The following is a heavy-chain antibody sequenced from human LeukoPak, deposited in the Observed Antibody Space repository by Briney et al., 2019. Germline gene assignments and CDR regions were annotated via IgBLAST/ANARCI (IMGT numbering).Heavy chain of an antibody. Sequence: GGSLRLSCAASGFTFSDYSMNWVRQAPGKGLEWVSYISSSSSTIYYADSVKGRFTISRDDAKNSLYLQMNSLTDEDTAVYYCARGVLYTSSWVLGYWGQGTLVTVSS. CDR2: ISSSSSTI. CDR3: ARGVLYTSSWVLGY. J-gene: IGHJ4*02. CDR1: GFTFSDYS. D-gene: IGHD6-13*01. V-gene: IGHV3-48*02.